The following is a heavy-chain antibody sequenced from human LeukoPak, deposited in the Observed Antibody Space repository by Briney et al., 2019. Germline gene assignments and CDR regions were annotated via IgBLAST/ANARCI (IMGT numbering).Heavy chain of an antibody. CDR2: ISSSGSTI. Sequence: PGGSLRLSCAASGFTFSSCEMNWVRQALGKGLEWVSYISSSGSTIYYADSVKGRFTISRDNAKNSLYLQMNSLRAEDTAVYYCARDTYCGGDCYNNFDYWGQGTLVTVSS. V-gene: IGHV3-48*03. D-gene: IGHD2-21*02. CDR1: GFTFSSCE. J-gene: IGHJ4*02. CDR3: ARDTYCGGDCYNNFDY.